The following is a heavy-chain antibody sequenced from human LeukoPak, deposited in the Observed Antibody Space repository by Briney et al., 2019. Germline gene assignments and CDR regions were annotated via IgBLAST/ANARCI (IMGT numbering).Heavy chain of an antibody. Sequence: ASVKVSCKASGYTFTSYCMHWVRQAPGQGLEWMGIINPSGGSTSYAQKFQGRVTMTWDTSTSTVYMELSSLRSEDTAVYYCARIPPYGDSDDYWGQGTLVTVSS. V-gene: IGHV1-46*01. CDR1: GYTFTSYC. J-gene: IGHJ4*02. CDR2: INPSGGST. D-gene: IGHD4-17*01. CDR3: ARIPPYGDSDDY.